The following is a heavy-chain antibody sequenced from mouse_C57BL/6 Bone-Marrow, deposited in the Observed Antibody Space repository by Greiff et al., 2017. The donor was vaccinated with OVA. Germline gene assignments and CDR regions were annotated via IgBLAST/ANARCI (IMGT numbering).Heavy chain of an antibody. V-gene: IGHV2-5*01. CDR3: SKPSSGYYAMDY. CDR1: GFSLTSYG. Sequence: VKLMESGPGLVQPSQSLSITCTVSGFSLTSYGVHWVRQSPGKGLEWLGVIWRGGSTDYNAAFMSRQSITTDNSKSHVFFKMNSLQADDTAIYYCSKPSSGYYAMDYWGQGPSVTVSS. CDR2: IWRGGST. D-gene: IGHD3-1*01. J-gene: IGHJ4*01.